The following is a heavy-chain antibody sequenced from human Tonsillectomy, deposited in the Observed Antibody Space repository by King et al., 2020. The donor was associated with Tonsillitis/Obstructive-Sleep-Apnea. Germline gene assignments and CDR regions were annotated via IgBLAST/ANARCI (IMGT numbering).Heavy chain of an antibody. CDR3: AREWSNTMRVDSPYFSGRLIWFDP. D-gene: IGHD3-22*01. CDR2: INPSGGGT. V-gene: IGHV1-46*01. J-gene: IGHJ5*02. Sequence: QLVQSGAEVKKPGASVKVSCKASGYTFTSYYMYWVRQAPGQGLEWMGIINPSGGGTSNAQKFQGRITMTRDTSTSPVYMELSSLRSEDTAGYYCAREWSNTMRVDSPYFSGRLIWFDPWGQGTLVTVSS. CDR1: GYTFTSYY.